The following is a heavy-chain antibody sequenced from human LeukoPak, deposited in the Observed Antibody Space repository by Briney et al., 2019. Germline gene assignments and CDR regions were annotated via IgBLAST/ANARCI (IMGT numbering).Heavy chain of an antibody. D-gene: IGHD5-24*01. CDR2: IYPGDSDS. CDR1: GSIFTSYW. V-gene: IGHV5-51*01. J-gene: IGHJ4*02. Sequence: GESLKISCKCSGSIFTSYWIGWVRQMSGKGLEWMGIIYPGDSDSRYSPSFQGQVTISADKSISTAYLQWSSLKASDTAMYYCARSCRDGYRDFDYWGQGTLVTVSS. CDR3: ARSCRDGYRDFDY.